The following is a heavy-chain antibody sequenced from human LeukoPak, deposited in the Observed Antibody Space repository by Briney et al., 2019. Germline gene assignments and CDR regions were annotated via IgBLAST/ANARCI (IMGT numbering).Heavy chain of an antibody. D-gene: IGHD6-13*01. CDR2: ISGSGGDT. CDR3: AKDAAGPEY. Sequence: GGSLRLSCVVSGLTFSSYSMSWVRQAPGKGLEWVSGISGSGGDTWYPDSVKGRFTISRDSSKNTLFLQMNSLRVEDTAMYYCAKDAAGPEYWGQGTRVTVSS. CDR1: GLTFSSYS. V-gene: IGHV3-23*01. J-gene: IGHJ4*02.